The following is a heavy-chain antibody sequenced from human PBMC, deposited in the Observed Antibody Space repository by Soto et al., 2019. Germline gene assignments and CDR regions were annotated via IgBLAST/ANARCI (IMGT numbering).Heavy chain of an antibody. CDR2: IYHSGST. D-gene: IGHD4-17*01. CDR1: GGSISSGGYS. Sequence: QLPLQESGSGLVKPSQTLSLTCAVSGGSISSGGYSWSWIRQPPGKGLEWIGYIYHSGSTYYNPSLKSRVTISVDRSKNQFSLKLSSVTAADTAVYYCARHDYGGILFDYWGQGTLVTVSS. V-gene: IGHV4-30-2*01. CDR3: ARHDYGGILFDY. J-gene: IGHJ4*02.